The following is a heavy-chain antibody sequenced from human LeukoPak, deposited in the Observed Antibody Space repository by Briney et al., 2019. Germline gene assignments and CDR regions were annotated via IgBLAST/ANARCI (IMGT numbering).Heavy chain of an antibody. Sequence: ASVKVSCKVSGYTLTELSMHWVRQAPGKGLEWMGGFDPEDGETIYAQKFRGRVTMTEDTSTDTAYMELSSLRSEDTAVYYCATVEILTGYIWFDPWGQGTLVTVSS. CDR3: ATVEILTGYIWFDP. D-gene: IGHD3-9*01. V-gene: IGHV1-24*01. CDR1: GYTLTELS. CDR2: FDPEDGET. J-gene: IGHJ5*02.